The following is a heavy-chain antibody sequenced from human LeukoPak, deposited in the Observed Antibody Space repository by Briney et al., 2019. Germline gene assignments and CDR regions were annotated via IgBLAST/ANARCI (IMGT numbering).Heavy chain of an antibody. D-gene: IGHD5-12*01. Sequence: GSLRLSCAASGFTFSGSAMHWVRQASGKGLEWVGRIRSKANSYATAYAASVKGRFTISRDDSKNTAYLQMNSLKTEDTAVYYCTSSERGYSGYDDYWGQGTLVTVSS. CDR1: GFTFSGSA. V-gene: IGHV3-73*01. CDR3: TSSERGYSGYDDY. J-gene: IGHJ4*02. CDR2: IRSKANSYAT.